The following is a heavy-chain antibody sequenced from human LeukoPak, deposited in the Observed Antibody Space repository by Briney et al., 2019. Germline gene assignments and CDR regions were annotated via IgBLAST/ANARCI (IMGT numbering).Heavy chain of an antibody. V-gene: IGHV3-30*18. CDR1: GFTFSSYG. D-gene: IGHD3-22*01. CDR2: ISFDGSNK. CDR3: AKGSKDYYDDSAYYSDGMDV. J-gene: IGHJ6*02. Sequence: GGSLRLSCAASGFTFSSYGMHWVRQAPGKGLEWVAVISFDGSNKYYAVSVKGRFTISRDNAKNTLYLQMNSLGAEDTAVYYCAKGSKDYYDDSAYYSDGMDVWGHGTTVTVSS.